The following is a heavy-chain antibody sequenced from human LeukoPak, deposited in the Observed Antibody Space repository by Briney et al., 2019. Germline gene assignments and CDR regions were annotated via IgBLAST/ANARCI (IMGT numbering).Heavy chain of an antibody. CDR1: GGSISSGSYY. V-gene: IGHV4-61*02. Sequence: SETLSLTCTVSGGSISSGSYYWSWIRQPAGKGLEWIGRIYTSGSTNHNPSLKSRVTISVDTSKNQFSLKLSSVTAADTAVYYCASTLLWFGDSPQFDYWGQGTLVTVSS. CDR3: ASTLLWFGDSPQFDY. J-gene: IGHJ4*02. D-gene: IGHD3-10*01. CDR2: IYTSGST.